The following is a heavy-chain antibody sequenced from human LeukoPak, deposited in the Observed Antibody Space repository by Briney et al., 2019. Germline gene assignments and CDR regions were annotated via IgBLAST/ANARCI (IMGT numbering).Heavy chain of an antibody. J-gene: IGHJ4*02. CDR1: GFTFSSYA. Sequence: PGRSLRLSCAASGFTFSSYAMHWVREAPGKGLGRVAVISYDGSNKYYADSVTRRFTISRDNSKKPLYLQMTSLRAEDTAVYYCARGHCSSTSCSNFDYWGQGSLVGVSP. CDR3: ARGHCSSTSCSNFDY. D-gene: IGHD2-2*01. CDR2: ISYDGSNK. V-gene: IGHV3-30*04.